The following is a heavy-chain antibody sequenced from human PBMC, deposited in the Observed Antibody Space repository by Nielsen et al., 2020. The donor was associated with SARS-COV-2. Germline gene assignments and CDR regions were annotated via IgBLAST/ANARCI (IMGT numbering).Heavy chain of an antibody. V-gene: IGHV3-9*01. D-gene: IGHD2-2*02. J-gene: IGHJ4*02. CDR1: GFTFDDYA. Sequence: SLKISCAASGFTFDDYAMHWVRQAPGKGLEWVSGISWNSGSIGYADSVKGRFTISRDDSKSIAYLEMNSLKTEDTAVYYCTIYEAGRGVYWGQGTLVTVSS. CDR3: TIYEAGRGVY. CDR2: ISWNSGSI.